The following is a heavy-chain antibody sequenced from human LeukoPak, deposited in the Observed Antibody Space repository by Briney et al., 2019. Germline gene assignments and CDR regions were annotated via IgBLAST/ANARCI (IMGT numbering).Heavy chain of an antibody. D-gene: IGHD6-6*01. CDR2: ISHTGTT. CDR3: ATREHHVLRTPGDY. Sequence: SETLSLTCTVSGGPITISDYYWGWIRLPPGKGLEWIGTISHTGTTYYNPSLQSRVTISVDKSKNQFSLKLSSVTAADTAVYYCATREHHVLRTPGDYWGQGTLVTVSS. V-gene: IGHV4-39*01. J-gene: IGHJ4*02. CDR1: GGPITISDYY.